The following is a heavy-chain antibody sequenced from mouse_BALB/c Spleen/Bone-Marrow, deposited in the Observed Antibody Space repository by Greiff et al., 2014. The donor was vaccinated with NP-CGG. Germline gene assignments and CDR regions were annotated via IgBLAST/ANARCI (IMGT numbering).Heavy chain of an antibody. D-gene: IGHD1-1*01. J-gene: IGHJ1*01. CDR1: GYTFTDYE. Sequence: VQLQQSGAELVRPGASVTLSCKASGYTFTDYEMHWVKQTPVHGLEWIGAIDPETGGTAYNQKFKGKATLTADKSSSTAYMELRSLTSEDSAVYYCTRDGSSRWYFDVWGAGTTATVSS. CDR3: TRDGSSRWYFDV. CDR2: IDPETGGT. V-gene: IGHV1-15*01.